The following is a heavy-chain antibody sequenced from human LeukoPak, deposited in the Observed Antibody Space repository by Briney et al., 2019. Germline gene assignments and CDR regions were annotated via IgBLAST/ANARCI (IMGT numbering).Heavy chain of an antibody. CDR2: ISYDGSNK. D-gene: IGHD4/OR15-4a*01. Sequence: GGSLRLSCAASGFTFSSYAIHWVRQAPGKGLEWVAVISYDGSNKYYADSVKERFTISRDNSKNTLYLQMNSLRAEDTAVYYCARRAGAYSHPYDYWGQGTLVTVSS. CDR1: GFTFSSYA. J-gene: IGHJ4*02. CDR3: ARRAGAYSHPYDY. V-gene: IGHV3-30*04.